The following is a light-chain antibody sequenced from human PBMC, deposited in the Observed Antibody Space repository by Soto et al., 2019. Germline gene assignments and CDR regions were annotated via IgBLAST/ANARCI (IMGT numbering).Light chain of an antibody. CDR3: QQSYSTPRI. Sequence: DIQMTQSPSSLSASVGDRVTITCRASQSISSYLNWYQQKPGKAPKLLIYAASSLQSGVPSRFSGSGSGTDFTLTISSLHPEDFATYYCQQSYSTPRIFGGGTNVEIK. J-gene: IGKJ4*01. CDR2: AAS. V-gene: IGKV1-39*01. CDR1: QSISSY.